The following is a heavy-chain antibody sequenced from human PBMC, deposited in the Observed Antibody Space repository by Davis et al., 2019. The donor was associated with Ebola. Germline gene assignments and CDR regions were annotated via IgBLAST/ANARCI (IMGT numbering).Heavy chain of an antibody. Sequence: PGGSLRLSCAASGFSISNYWMNWVRQAPGKGLEWVANINQDGSGKYYVDSVKGRFTFSRDNAKNSVFLQMSSLRDEDSAVYYCARDRFFAFDFWSQGVHVSVSS. V-gene: IGHV3-7*01. J-gene: IGHJ4*02. CDR1: GFSISNYW. D-gene: IGHD3/OR15-3a*01. CDR2: INQDGSGK. CDR3: ARDRFFAFDF.